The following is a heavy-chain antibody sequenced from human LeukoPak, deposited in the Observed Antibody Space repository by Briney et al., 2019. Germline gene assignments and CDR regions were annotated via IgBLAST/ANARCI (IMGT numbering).Heavy chain of an antibody. J-gene: IGHJ4*02. D-gene: IGHD6-6*01. CDR2: IKQDGSEK. Sequence: GGSLRLSCAASGFTFSNYWMSWVRQAPGKGLEWVANIKQDGSEKYYVDSVKGRFTISRDNAKNSLYLQMNGLRAEDTAVYYCARGEYSSPTNLDYWGQGTLVTVSS. V-gene: IGHV3-7*01. CDR1: GFTFSNYW. CDR3: ARGEYSSPTNLDY.